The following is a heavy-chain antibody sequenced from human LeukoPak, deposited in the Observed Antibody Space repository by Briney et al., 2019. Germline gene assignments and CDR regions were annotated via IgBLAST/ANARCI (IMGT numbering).Heavy chain of an antibody. V-gene: IGHV3-48*03. J-gene: IGHJ6*02. CDR3: ARPILPRDYYYYGMDV. CDR2: ISSSGSTI. Sequence: GGSLRPSCAASGFTFSSYEMNWVRQAPGKGLEWVSYISSSGSTIYYADSVKGRFTISRDNSKNTLYLQMNSLRAEDTAVYYCARPILPRDYYYYGMDVWGQGTTVTVSS. D-gene: IGHD2-15*01. CDR1: GFTFSSYE.